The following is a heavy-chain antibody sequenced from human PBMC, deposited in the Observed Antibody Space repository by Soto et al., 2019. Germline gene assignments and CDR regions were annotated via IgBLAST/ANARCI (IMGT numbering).Heavy chain of an antibody. D-gene: IGHD5-12*01. V-gene: IGHV3-30*18. CDR2: ISYDGSEK. J-gene: IGHJ6*02. Sequence: GGSLRLSCIVSGFTFNNSGMHWVRQAPGKGLEWMAVISYDGSEKHYADSMKGRLTISRDNSKDTLHLQMNSLRAEDTAIYFCVKDRLPGAYGQYYGMDVWGQGTKVTVYS. CDR1: GFTFNNSG. CDR3: VKDRLPGAYGQYYGMDV.